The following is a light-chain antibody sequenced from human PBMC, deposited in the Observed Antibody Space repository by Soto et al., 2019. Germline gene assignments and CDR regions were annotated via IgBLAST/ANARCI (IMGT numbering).Light chain of an antibody. CDR3: QQFNNWPPWT. V-gene: IGKV3-15*01. Sequence: EIVVTQSPGTLSLSTGERATLSCRASQNVGNNLAWYQQKPGQAPRLLIYGASTRAAGIPDRFSGSGSGTEFTLTISGLQSDDFAVYYCQQFNNWPPWTFGQGTKVDIK. J-gene: IGKJ1*01. CDR2: GAS. CDR1: QNVGNN.